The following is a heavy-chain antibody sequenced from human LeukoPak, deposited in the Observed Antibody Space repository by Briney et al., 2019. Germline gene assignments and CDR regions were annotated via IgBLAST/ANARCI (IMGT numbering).Heavy chain of an antibody. D-gene: IGHD5-12*01. Sequence: ASETLSLTCTVSGDSITTFYWSWIRQPPGKGLEWIGFIYYSGNTNYNPSLKSRVTISVDTSKNQFSLKLTSVTAADTAVYYCARGYVATHNDYWGQGTLVTVSS. CDR1: GDSITTFY. CDR3: ARGYVATHNDY. CDR2: IYYSGNT. V-gene: IGHV4-59*12. J-gene: IGHJ4*02.